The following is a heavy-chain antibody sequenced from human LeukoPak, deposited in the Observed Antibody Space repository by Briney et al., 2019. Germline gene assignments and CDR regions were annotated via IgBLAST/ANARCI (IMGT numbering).Heavy chain of an antibody. D-gene: IGHD5-24*01. Sequence: GGSLRLSCAASGFTFSDSYMTWVRQAPGKGLEWVANIKQDGSEKYYVDSVKGRFTISRDNAKNSLYLQMNSLRAEDTAVYYCARDGEMATTVDYWGQGTLVTVSS. CDR1: GFTFSDSY. V-gene: IGHV3-7*01. CDR3: ARDGEMATTVDY. J-gene: IGHJ4*02. CDR2: IKQDGSEK.